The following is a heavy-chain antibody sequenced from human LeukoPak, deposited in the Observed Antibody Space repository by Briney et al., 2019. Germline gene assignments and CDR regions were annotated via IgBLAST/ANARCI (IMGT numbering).Heavy chain of an antibody. D-gene: IGHD4-17*01. Sequence: GESLKISCKGSGYSFTSYWIGWVRQMPGKGLEWMGIIYPGDSDTRYSPSFQGQVTISADKSISTAYLQMNSLRAEDTAVYYCAKDYYGDLVSWFDPWGQGTLVTVSS. J-gene: IGHJ5*02. CDR2: IYPGDSDT. CDR3: AKDYYGDLVSWFDP. V-gene: IGHV5-51*01. CDR1: GYSFTSYW.